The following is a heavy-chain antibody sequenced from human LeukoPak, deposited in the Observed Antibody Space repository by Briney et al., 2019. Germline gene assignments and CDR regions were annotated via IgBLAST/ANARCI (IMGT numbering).Heavy chain of an antibody. CDR1: GYTLTELS. J-gene: IGHJ6*03. D-gene: IGHD6-13*01. V-gene: IGHV1-24*01. CDR2: FDPEDGET. Sequence: ASVKVSCKVSGYTLTELSMHWVRQAPGKGLEWMGGFDPEDGETIYAHKFQGRVTMTEDTSTDTAYMELSSLRSEDTAVYYCARGLKNSIAAAGPPYYYYMDVWGKGTTVTVSS. CDR3: ARGLKNSIAAAGPPYYYYMDV.